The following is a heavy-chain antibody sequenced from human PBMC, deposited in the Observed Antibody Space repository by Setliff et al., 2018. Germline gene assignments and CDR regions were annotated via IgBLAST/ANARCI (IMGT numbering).Heavy chain of an antibody. Sequence: SETLSLTCAVYTGSFSGNYWSWLRQPPGKGLEWIGEINHSGSTNYNPSLKSRVTISVDTSKNQFSLKVSSVTAADTAVYYCARSFSRREKFLLDYWGQGALVTVSS. J-gene: IGHJ4*02. CDR3: ARSFSRREKFLLDY. V-gene: IGHV4-34*01. CDR2: INHSGST. CDR1: TGSFSGNY.